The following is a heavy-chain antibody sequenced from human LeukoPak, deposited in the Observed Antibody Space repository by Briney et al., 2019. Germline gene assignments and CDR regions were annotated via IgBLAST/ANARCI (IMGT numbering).Heavy chain of an antibody. CDR1: GFTFSSYA. CDR3: ARTSLSYYFDY. CDR2: ISYDGSNK. J-gene: IGHJ4*02. Sequence: GGSLRLSCAASGFTFSSYAMHWVRQAPGKGLEWVAVISYDGSNKYYADSVKGRFTISRDNSKNTLYLQMSSLRAEDTAVYYCARTSLSYYFDYWGQGTLVTVSS. V-gene: IGHV3-30-3*01.